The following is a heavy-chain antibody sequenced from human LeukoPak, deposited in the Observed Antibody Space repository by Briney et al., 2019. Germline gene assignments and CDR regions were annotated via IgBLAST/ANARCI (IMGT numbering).Heavy chain of an antibody. CDR1: GFTFNNYP. CDR3: AYYCATGSICYLRDY. J-gene: IGHJ4*02. CDR2: ISGSGGRT. V-gene: IGHV3-23*01. D-gene: IGHD2-2*01. Sequence: GGSLRLSCVASGFTFNNYPMKWVRQAPGKGLEWVSAISGSGGRTYYADSVNGRFTISRDNSQNTLYLQMNSLRADDTAVYYCAYYCATGSICYLRDYWGQGTLVTVSS.